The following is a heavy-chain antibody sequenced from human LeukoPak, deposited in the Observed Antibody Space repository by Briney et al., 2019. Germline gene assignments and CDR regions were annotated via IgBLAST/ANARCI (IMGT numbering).Heavy chain of an antibody. V-gene: IGHV3-30*04. Sequence: GGSLRLSCAASGFTFSSYAMHWVRQAPGNGLEWVAIISYDGSNKYYADSVKGRFTISRDNSKNTLYLQMNSLRAEDTAVYYCARDQSEQWLVRFYFQHWGQGTLVTVSS. D-gene: IGHD6-19*01. CDR3: ARDQSEQWLVRFYFQH. J-gene: IGHJ1*01. CDR2: ISYDGSNK. CDR1: GFTFSSYA.